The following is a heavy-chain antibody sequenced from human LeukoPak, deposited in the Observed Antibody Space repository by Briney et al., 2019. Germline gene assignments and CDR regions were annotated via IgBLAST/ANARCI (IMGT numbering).Heavy chain of an antibody. Sequence: PSETLSLTCVVSGASISRHYWSWIRQPPGKGLEWIGYISASGRTNYNPALKNRVTISGDTSNNQFSLRLTSVTAADTAVYYCARHRENSYESSHMGFDPWGPGTLVTVSS. CDR2: ISASGRT. V-gene: IGHV4-4*09. CDR1: GASISRHY. D-gene: IGHD3-22*01. CDR3: ARHRENSYESSHMGFDP. J-gene: IGHJ5*02.